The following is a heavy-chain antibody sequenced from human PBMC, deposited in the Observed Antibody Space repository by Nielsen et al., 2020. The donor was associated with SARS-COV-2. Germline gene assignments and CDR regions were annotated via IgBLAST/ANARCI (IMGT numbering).Heavy chain of an antibody. J-gene: IGHJ4*02. V-gene: IGHV3-30-3*02. CDR1: GFTFSGYD. Sequence: GGSLRLSCAASGFTFSGYDLHWVRQAPGKGLEWVAVISYDGSNKYYADSVKGRFTISRDNAKNSLYLQMNSLRAEDTALYYCAKDYSIAVAGKATYFDYWGQGTLVTVSS. D-gene: IGHD6-19*01. CDR2: ISYDGSNK. CDR3: AKDYSIAVAGKATYFDY.